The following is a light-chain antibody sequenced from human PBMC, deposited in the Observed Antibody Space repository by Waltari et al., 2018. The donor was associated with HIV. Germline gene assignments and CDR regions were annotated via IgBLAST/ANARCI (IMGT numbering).Light chain of an antibody. CDR3: AAWDGSLNGYV. V-gene: IGLV1-44*01. Sequence: QSVLTQSPSASGAPGQRVAISCSGSSSHVGWNRVTWYQHLPGTAPKLLIFDNNQRPSGVPDRFSGSKSGTSAPLAISGLQSEDEADYYCAAWDGSLNGYVFGTGTQVTVL. CDR2: DNN. CDR1: SSHVGWNR. J-gene: IGLJ1*01.